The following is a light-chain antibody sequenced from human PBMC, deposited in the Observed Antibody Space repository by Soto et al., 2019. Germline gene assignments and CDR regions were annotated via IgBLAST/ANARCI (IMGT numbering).Light chain of an antibody. Sequence: QTVVTQEPSFSVSPGGTVTLTCGLSSGSVSSSYYPSWYQQTPGQAPRTLIYSTNTRSSGVPDRFSGSILGNKAALTITGAQADNESDYYCVRYMGSGIGVFGGGTKLTVL. V-gene: IGLV8-61*01. CDR3: VRYMGSGIGV. CDR1: SGSVSSSYY. J-gene: IGLJ2*01. CDR2: STN.